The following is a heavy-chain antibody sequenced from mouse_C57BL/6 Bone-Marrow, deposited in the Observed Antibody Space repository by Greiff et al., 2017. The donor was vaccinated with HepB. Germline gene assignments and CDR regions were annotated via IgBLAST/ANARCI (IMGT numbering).Heavy chain of an antibody. D-gene: IGHD3-1*01. CDR2: IYPGDGDT. CDR1: GYAFSSSW. J-gene: IGHJ3*01. CDR3: ARSGVSGRFAY. V-gene: IGHV1-82*01. Sequence: VKLQESGPELVKPGASVKISCKASGYAFSSSWMNWVKQRPGKGLEWIGRIYPGDGDTNYNGKFKGKATLTADKSSSTAYMQLSSLTSEDSAVYFCARSGVSGRFAYWGQGTLVTVSA.